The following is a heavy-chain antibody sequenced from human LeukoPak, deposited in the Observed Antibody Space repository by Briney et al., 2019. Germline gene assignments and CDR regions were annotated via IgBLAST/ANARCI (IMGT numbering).Heavy chain of an antibody. D-gene: IGHD3-3*01. CDR3: ARDRDTYYDFWSGYYKPGFDY. CDR1: GYSISSGYY. Sequence: SETLSLTCTVSGYSISSGYYWGRIRRPPRKGLEGIGGIFHWGSTYYNPSPKRRATISVDTSKNQFSLKLSSVTAADTDVYYCARDRDTYYDFWSGYYKPGFDYWGQGTLVTVSS. J-gene: IGHJ4*02. V-gene: IGHV4-38-2*02. CDR2: IFHWGST.